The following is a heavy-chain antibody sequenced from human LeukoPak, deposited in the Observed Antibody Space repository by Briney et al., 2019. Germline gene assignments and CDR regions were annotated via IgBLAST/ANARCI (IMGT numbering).Heavy chain of an antibody. D-gene: IGHD3-22*01. Sequence: SETLSVTCTVSGGSISSYYWSWIRQPPGKGLKWIGYIYYSGSTNYNPSLKSRVTISVDTSKNQFSLKLSSVTAADTAVYYCARIDPYYYDSSGYLHFDYWGQGTLVTVSS. V-gene: IGHV4-59*01. CDR3: ARIDPYYYDSSGYLHFDY. CDR1: GGSISSYY. J-gene: IGHJ4*02. CDR2: IYYSGST.